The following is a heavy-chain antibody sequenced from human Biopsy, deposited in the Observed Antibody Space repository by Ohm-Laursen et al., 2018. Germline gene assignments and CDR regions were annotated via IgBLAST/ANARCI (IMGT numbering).Heavy chain of an antibody. CDR1: GAFMNNYY. Sequence: PSDTLSLTCTVSGAFMNNYYWTWIRQPPGKGLEWIGHIYYSVMTNYNPSLQSRVSISVDTSRNQVSLTLSSVTAADTAVYYCARDSGILNYGNFKYYHYYGMDVWGQGTKVTVSS. D-gene: IGHD4-11*01. CDR2: IYYSVMT. CDR3: ARDSGILNYGNFKYYHYYGMDV. V-gene: IGHV4-59*01. J-gene: IGHJ6*02.